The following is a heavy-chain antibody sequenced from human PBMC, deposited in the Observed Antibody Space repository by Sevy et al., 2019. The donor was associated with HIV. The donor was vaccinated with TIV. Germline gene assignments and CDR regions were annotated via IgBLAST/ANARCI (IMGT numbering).Heavy chain of an antibody. V-gene: IGHV1-18*01. D-gene: IGHD1-26*01. CDR2: ISVYNGDT. J-gene: IGHJ4*02. CDR3: ARFWGEGATSDYFDY. CDR1: GYIFITYG. Sequence: ASVKVSCKVSGYIFITYGISWVRQAPGQGLEWMGWISVYNGDTRYAQKLQGRVTMTTDTSTSTAYMERRSLRSDDTAVYYCARFWGEGATSDYFDYWGQGTLVTVSS.